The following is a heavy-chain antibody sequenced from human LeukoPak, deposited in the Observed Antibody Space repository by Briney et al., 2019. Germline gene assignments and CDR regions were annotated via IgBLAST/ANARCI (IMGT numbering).Heavy chain of an antibody. CDR1: GFTFSSYW. D-gene: IGHD4-23*01. J-gene: IGHJ4*02. V-gene: IGHV3-74*01. CDR2: IASDGNNR. Sequence: QAGGSLRLSCAASGFTFSSYWMNWVRQVPGKGLVWVSRIASDGNNRDYADSVKGQFTISRDNAKNTLYLQMNSLRVEDTAVYYCARGRPHGNDYWGQGTLVTVSS. CDR3: ARGRPHGNDY.